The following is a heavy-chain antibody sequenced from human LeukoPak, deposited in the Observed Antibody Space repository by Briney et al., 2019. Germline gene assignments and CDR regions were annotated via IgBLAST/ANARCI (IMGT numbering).Heavy chain of an antibody. CDR3: AKGYNYAYEY. Sequence: PGGSLRLSCAASGFTVSSSYMSWVRQAPGKGLEWVSLIYSGGSTYYPASVKGRFTIYRDNSQSTLYLPMNSLRPEDTAVYYCAKGYNYAYEYWGQGTLVTVSS. D-gene: IGHD5-18*01. CDR2: IYSGGST. CDR1: GFTVSSSY. V-gene: IGHV3-53*01. J-gene: IGHJ4*02.